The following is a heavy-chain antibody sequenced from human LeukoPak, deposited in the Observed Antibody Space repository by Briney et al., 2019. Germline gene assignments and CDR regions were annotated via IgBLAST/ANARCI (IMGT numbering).Heavy chain of an antibody. V-gene: IGHV3-48*01. CDR1: GFTFSTHS. D-gene: IGHD3-22*01. CDR2: ISGDSKTI. CDR3: ARDRHSSVDY. J-gene: IGHJ4*02. Sequence: GGSLRLSCAASGFTFSTHSMIWVRQAPGKGLEWLSYISGDSKTIYYADSVKGRFTISRDNAENSLYLQLISLRAEDTAVYYCARDRHSSVDYWGQGTLVTVSS.